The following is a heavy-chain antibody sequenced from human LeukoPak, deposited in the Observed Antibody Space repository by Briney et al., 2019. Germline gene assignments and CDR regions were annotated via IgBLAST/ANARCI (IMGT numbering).Heavy chain of an antibody. CDR1: GFTFSNYA. Sequence: PGGSLRLSCAASGFTFSNYAMSWVRQTPGEGLEWVSAITGSGGSAYYADSVKGRFTISRDNSKNTLYLQMNSLRAEDTAIYYCASRYCSGGSCYNRYYFDYWGQGTLVTVSS. V-gene: IGHV3-23*01. J-gene: IGHJ4*02. D-gene: IGHD2-15*01. CDR3: ASRYCSGGSCYNRYYFDY. CDR2: ITGSGGSA.